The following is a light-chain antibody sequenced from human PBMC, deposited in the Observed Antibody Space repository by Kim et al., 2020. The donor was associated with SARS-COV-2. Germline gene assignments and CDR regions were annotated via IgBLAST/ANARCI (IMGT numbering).Light chain of an antibody. V-gene: IGLV3-19*01. J-gene: IGLJ3*02. CDR2: GKS. CDR3: NSRDSSGHHRV. CDR1: SLRNYY. Sequence: AWGQPVRITCQGNSLRNYYASWYQQKPGQAPVLVIFGKSNRPSGIPDRFSGSSSGITAALTITGAQAEDEADYYCNSRDSSGHHRVFGGGTQLTVL.